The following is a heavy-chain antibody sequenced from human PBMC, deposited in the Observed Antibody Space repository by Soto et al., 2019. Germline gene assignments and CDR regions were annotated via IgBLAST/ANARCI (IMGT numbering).Heavy chain of an antibody. Sequence: QVQLVESGGGVVQPGRSLRLSCAASGFTFSNYALHWVRQAPGKGLEWVAVISYDGSKKYYVDSVKGRFTISRDKSNNTLYLQMNSLRAEDTAVYYCARDRGGDCSFSDYWGQGTLVTVSS. D-gene: IGHD2-21*02. CDR1: GFTFSNYA. J-gene: IGHJ4*02. V-gene: IGHV3-30*03. CDR3: ARDRGGDCSFSDY. CDR2: ISYDGSKK.